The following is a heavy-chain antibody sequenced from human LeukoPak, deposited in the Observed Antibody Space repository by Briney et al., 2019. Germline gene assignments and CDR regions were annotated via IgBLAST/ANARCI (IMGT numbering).Heavy chain of an antibody. CDR3: AKGYDYYMDA. V-gene: IGHV3-30*04. CDR1: GFTFSSYA. Sequence: GGSLRLSCAASGFTFSSYAMHWVRQAPGKGLEWVAVISYDGSNKYYADSVKGRFTISRDNSRNTLYLQMDSLRAEDTAMYYCAKGYDYYMDAWGKGTTVTISS. J-gene: IGHJ6*03. CDR2: ISYDGSNK.